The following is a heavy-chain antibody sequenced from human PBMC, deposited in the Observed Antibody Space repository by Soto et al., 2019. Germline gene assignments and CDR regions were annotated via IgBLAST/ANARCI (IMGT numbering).Heavy chain of an antibody. Sequence: SETLSLTCTVYGGSFSGYYWSWIRQPPGKGLEWIGEINHSGSTNYNPSLKSRVTISVDTSKNQFSLKLSSVTAADTAVYYCASGRFLEWLFSYYYYGMDVWGQGTTVTVSS. D-gene: IGHD3-3*01. V-gene: IGHV4-34*01. CDR2: INHSGST. CDR3: ASGRFLEWLFSYYYYGMDV. CDR1: GGSFSGYY. J-gene: IGHJ6*02.